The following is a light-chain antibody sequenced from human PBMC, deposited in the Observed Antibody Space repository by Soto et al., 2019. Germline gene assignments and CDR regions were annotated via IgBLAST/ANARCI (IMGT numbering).Light chain of an antibody. Sequence: QSALTQPASVSGSPGQSITISCTGTSSDFGSYNYVSWFQQHPGKAPKLVIFDVSNRPSGVSNRFSGSKSGNTASLTISGLQAEDEADYYCNSYTSTFIWVFGGGTKVTVL. CDR2: DVS. CDR3: NSYTSTFIWV. CDR1: SSDFGSYNY. V-gene: IGLV2-14*01. J-gene: IGLJ3*02.